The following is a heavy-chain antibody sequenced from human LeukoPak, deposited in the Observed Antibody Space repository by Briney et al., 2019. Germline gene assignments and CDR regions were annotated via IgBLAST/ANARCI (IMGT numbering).Heavy chain of an antibody. CDR1: GGSISSYY. Sequence: SETLSLTCTVSGGSISSYYWNWIRQPAGKGLEGIGRIYTSGSTNYNPSLKSRVTLSADTSKNQFSLKLSSVTAADTAVYYCARARGDYRRVDYFDFWGQGTPVSVSS. CDR3: ARARGDYRRVDYFDF. V-gene: IGHV4-4*07. CDR2: IYTSGST. J-gene: IGHJ4*02. D-gene: IGHD4-17*01.